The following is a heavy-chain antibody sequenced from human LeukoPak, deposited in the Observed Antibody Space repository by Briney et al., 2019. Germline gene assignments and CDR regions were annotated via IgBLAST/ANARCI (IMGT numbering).Heavy chain of an antibody. V-gene: IGHV3-11*01. CDR1: GFTFSNYA. Sequence: GGTLRLSCAASGFTFSNYAMSWIRQAPGKGLEWVSYISSSGSTIYYADSVKGRFTISRDDAKNSLYLQMNSLRAEDTAVYYCARDGYSSSWYDYYYMDVWGKGTTVTISS. CDR3: ARDGYSSSWYDYYYMDV. CDR2: ISSSGSTI. D-gene: IGHD6-13*01. J-gene: IGHJ6*03.